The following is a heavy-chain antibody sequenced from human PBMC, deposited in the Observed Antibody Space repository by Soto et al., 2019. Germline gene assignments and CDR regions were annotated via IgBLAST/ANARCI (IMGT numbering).Heavy chain of an antibody. CDR3: VKGYGDHRDLHAFPTRRSSDL. CDR2: INPNSGGT. CDR1: GYTFTGYY. J-gene: IGHJ2*01. V-gene: IGHV1-2*04. Sequence: ASVKVYCKASGYTFTGYYMHWVRQAPGQGLEWMGWINPNSGGTNYAQKFQGWVTMTRDTSISTAYMELSRLRSDDTAVYFFVKGYGDHRDLHAFPTRRSSDL. D-gene: IGHD4-17*01.